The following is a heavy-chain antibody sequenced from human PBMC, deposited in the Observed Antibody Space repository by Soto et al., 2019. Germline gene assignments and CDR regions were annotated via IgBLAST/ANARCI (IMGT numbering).Heavy chain of an antibody. V-gene: IGHV3-7*03. J-gene: IGHJ6*02. CDR2: IKQDGSEK. Sequence: PGGSLRLSCAASVFTFSSYWMSWVRQAPGKGLEWVANIKQDGSEKYYVDSVKGRFTISRDNAKNSLYLQMNSLRAEDTAVYYCARDLQGITIFGVPKGGMDVWGQGTTVTVSS. D-gene: IGHD3-3*01. CDR3: ARDLQGITIFGVPKGGMDV. CDR1: VFTFSSYW.